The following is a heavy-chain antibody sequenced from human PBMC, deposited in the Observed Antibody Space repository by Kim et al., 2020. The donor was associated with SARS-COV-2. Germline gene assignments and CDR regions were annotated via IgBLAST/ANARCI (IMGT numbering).Heavy chain of an antibody. CDR1: GFTFSDYY. D-gene: IGHD1-26*01. CDR3: ARDPDSGSYWMGWYFDL. J-gene: IGHJ2*01. Sequence: GGSLRLSCAASGFTFSDYYMSWIRQAPGKGLEWVSYIISSGSTIYYADSVKGRFTISRDNAKNSLYLQMNSLRAEDTAVYYCARDPDSGSYWMGWYFDLWGRGTLVTVSS. V-gene: IGHV3-11*01. CDR2: IISSGSTI.